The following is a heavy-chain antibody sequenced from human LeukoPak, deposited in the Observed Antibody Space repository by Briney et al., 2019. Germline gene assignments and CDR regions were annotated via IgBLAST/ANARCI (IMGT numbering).Heavy chain of an antibody. Sequence: SETLSLTCTVSGYSITSAYYWGWIRQPPGKGLEWIGYIYYNGSTNYNPSLKSRVTISVDTSKNQFSLKLSSVTAADTAVYFCARSPYTPITTTTSSTLDYWGQGTLVTVSS. D-gene: IGHD1-20*01. CDR1: GYSITSAYY. CDR3: ARSPYTPITTTTSSTLDY. J-gene: IGHJ4*02. CDR2: IYYNGST. V-gene: IGHV4-38-2*02.